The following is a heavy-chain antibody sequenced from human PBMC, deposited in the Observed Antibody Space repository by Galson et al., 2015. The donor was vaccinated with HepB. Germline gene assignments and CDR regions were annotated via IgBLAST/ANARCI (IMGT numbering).Heavy chain of an antibody. D-gene: IGHD5-18*01. CDR2: IYTGGTT. J-gene: IGHJ4*02. CDR1: GFTVSTSY. Sequence: SLRLSCAVSGFTVSTSYMSWVRQAPGKGLEWVSVIYTGGTTKYAGSVKGRFTIARDQSKNTVYLQMNSLSAEDTAVYFCARDTAMATFDYWGQGTLVTVSS. CDR3: ARDTAMATFDY. V-gene: IGHV3-66*01.